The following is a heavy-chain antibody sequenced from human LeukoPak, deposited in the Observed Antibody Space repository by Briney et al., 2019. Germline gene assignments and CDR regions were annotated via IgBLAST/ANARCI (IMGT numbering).Heavy chain of an antibody. Sequence: SETLSLTCTVPGGSISSYYWSWIRQPAGKGLEWIGRIYTSGSTNYNPSLKSRVTMSVDTSKNQFSLKLSSLTAADTAVYYCASQNNSYGSYYFDYWGQGTLVTVSS. D-gene: IGHD5-18*01. V-gene: IGHV4-4*07. J-gene: IGHJ4*02. CDR2: IYTSGST. CDR1: GGSISSYY. CDR3: ASQNNSYGSYYFDY.